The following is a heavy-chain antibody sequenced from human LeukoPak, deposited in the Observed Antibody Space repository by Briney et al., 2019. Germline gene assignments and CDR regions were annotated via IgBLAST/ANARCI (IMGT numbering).Heavy chain of an antibody. CDR1: GYTFTGYY. D-gene: IGHD4-23*01. Sequence: GASVKVSCKASGYTFTGYYMHWVRQAPGQGLEWMGWINPNSGGTNYAQKFQGRVTMTRDTSISTAYMELSRLRSDDTAVYYCASSYGGNSWTAMTLLDYWGQGTLVTVSS. J-gene: IGHJ4*02. CDR3: ASSYGGNSWTAMTLLDY. CDR2: INPNSGGT. V-gene: IGHV1-2*02.